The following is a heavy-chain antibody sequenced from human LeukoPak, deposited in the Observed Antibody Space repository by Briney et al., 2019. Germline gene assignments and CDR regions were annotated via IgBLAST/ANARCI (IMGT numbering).Heavy chain of an antibody. CDR2: INHSGST. CDR1: GGSFSVYY. D-gene: IGHD1-1*01. J-gene: IGHJ6*02. V-gene: IGHV4-34*01. Sequence: SETLSLTCAVYGGSFSVYYWSWIRQPPGKGLEWIGEINHSGSTNYNPSLKSRVTISVDTSKNQFSLKLSSVTAADTAVYYCARGLGDNWKWSVRAGDYYYGMDVWGQGTTVTVSS. CDR3: ARGLGDNWKWSVRAGDYYYGMDV.